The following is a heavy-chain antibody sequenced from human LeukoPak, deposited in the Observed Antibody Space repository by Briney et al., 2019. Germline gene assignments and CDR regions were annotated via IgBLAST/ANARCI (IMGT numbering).Heavy chain of an antibody. J-gene: IGHJ4*02. CDR1: GYTFPSYF. Sequence: ASVKVSCKASGYTFPSYFMHWVRQAPGQGLEWMGWISAYNGNTNYAQKLQGRVTMTTDTSTSTAYMELRSLRSDDTAVYYCARFHCSGGSCYPRGYWGQGTLVTVSS. CDR3: ARFHCSGGSCYPRGY. V-gene: IGHV1-18*04. D-gene: IGHD2-15*01. CDR2: ISAYNGNT.